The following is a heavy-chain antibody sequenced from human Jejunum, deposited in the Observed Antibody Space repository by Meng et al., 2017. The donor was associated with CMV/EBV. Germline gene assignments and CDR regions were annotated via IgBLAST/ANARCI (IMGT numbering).Heavy chain of an antibody. D-gene: IGHD6-13*01. CDR1: GFTFTDNA. CDR2: ISSYGST. V-gene: IGHV3-23*01. CDR3: VKGGVGQQMGLVY. Sequence: SCTGSGFTFTDNARPWVRRAPGKGLEWVSSISSYGSTYHSDSVQGRFTISRDKSKNTLFLQMNSLRAEDTALYYCVKGGVGQQMGLVYWGQGTLVTVSS. J-gene: IGHJ4*02.